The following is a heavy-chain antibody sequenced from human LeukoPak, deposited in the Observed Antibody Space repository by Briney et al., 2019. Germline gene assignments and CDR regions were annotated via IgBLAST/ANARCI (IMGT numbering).Heavy chain of an antibody. J-gene: IGHJ3*02. D-gene: IGHD6-13*01. CDR2: IYHSGST. Sequence: PSETLSLTCAVSGGSISSSNWWSWVRQPPGKGLEWIGEIYHSGSTNYNPSLKSRVTISVDKSKNQFSLKLSSVTAADTAVYYCARDLGSSWYWDAFDIWGQGTMVTVSS. CDR3: ARDLGSSWYWDAFDI. CDR1: GGSISSSNW. V-gene: IGHV4-4*02.